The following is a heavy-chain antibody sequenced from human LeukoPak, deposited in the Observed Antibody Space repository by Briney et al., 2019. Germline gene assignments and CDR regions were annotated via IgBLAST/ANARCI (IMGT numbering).Heavy chain of an antibody. J-gene: IGHJ4*02. CDR1: GYTFANFG. V-gene: IGHV1-18*01. CDR2: ISVYNGNT. CDR3: ARTCSSSSCYMVH. D-gene: IGHD2-2*02. Sequence: ASVKVSCKASGYTFANFGITWVRQAPGQGLEWMGWISVYNGNTNYAQNLQGRVTLTTDASTSTAYMELRSLRSDDTALYYCARTCSSSSCYMVHWGQGTLVTVSS.